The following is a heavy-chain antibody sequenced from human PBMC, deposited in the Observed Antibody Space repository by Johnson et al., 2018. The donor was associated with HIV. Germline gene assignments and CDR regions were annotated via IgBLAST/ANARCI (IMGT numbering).Heavy chain of an antibody. D-gene: IGHD4-23*01. CDR2: ISYDGTNK. CDR1: GFTFSNYD. CDR3: AKVGATVVTPRGEAFDI. J-gene: IGHJ3*02. V-gene: IGHV3-30*18. Sequence: QVQLVESGGGVVQPGRSLRLSCAASGFTFSNYDIHWVRQAPGKGLEWVAFISYDGTNKYYGDSVKGRFTISRENSKNTLYLQMNSLRAEDTAVYYCAKVGATVVTPRGEAFDIWGQGAMVTVSS.